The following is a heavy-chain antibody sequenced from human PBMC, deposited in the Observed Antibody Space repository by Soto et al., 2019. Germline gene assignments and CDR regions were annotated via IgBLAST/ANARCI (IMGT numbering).Heavy chain of an antibody. V-gene: IGHV3-30*03. Sequence: PGGSLRLSCAASGFTFSSYGMHWVRQAPGKGLEWVAVISYDGSNKYYADSVKGRFTISRDNSKNTLYLQMNSLRAEDTAVYYCARVITFLRGVSDYWGQGPLVTVSS. CDR2: ISYDGSNK. J-gene: IGHJ4*02. CDR3: ARVITFLRGVSDY. D-gene: IGHD3-10*01. CDR1: GFTFSSYG.